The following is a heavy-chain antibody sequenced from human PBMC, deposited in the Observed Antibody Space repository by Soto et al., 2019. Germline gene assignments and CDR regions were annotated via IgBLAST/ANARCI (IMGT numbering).Heavy chain of an antibody. CDR2: ISSSGGST. D-gene: IGHD3-9*01. J-gene: IGHJ4*02. CDR3: ARDPSTGFADY. CDR1: GFTFSNYA. Sequence: EVQLLQSGGDLVQPGGSLRLSCAASGFTFSNYAMNWVRQAPGKGLEWVSTISSSGGSTYYADSVKGRFTVSRDNSKNTLYLQINSPRAEDTAVYYCARDPSTGFADYWGQGTLVTVSS. V-gene: IGHV3-23*01.